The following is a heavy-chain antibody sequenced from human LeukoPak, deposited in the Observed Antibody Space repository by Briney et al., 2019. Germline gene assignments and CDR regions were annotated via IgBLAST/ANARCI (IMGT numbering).Heavy chain of an antibody. CDR2: VSSGSSTI. D-gene: IGHD2-8*01. CDR1: GFTFSSYS. CDR3: ANGYCTNGVCYPYYYYYMDV. J-gene: IGHJ6*03. V-gene: IGHV3-48*01. Sequence: GGSLRLSCAASGFTFSSYSMNWVRQAPGKALEWVSYVSSGSSTIYYADSVKGRFTISRDNSKNTLYLQMNSLRAEDTAVYYCANGYCTNGVCYPYYYYYMDVWGKGTTVTVPS.